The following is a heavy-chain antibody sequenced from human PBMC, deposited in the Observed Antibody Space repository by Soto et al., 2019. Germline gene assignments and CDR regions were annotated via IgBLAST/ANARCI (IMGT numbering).Heavy chain of an antibody. CDR1: GASVSGGNYF. CDR3: ARESKDHFMVRGAHYDQDF. CDR2: VSSSAST. V-gene: IGHV4-61*03. Sequence: SETLSLTCAVSGASVSGGNYFWSWLRQSPGMGLDWVASVSSSASTNSNPSLRSRISISVDTTKNHLSLSLTSVASADTAIYYCARESKDHFMVRGAHYDQDFWGQGTLVTVSS. D-gene: IGHD3-10*01. J-gene: IGHJ4*02.